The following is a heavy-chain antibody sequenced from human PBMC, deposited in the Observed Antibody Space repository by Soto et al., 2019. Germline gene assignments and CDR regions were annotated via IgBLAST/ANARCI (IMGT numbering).Heavy chain of an antibody. CDR3: ARDPVCSGGSCYDY. J-gene: IGHJ4*02. CDR1: GFTFSRYW. CDR2: IKQDGSEI. Sequence: GSLRLSCSASGFTFSRYWMTWVRQAPGKGLEWVANIKQDGSEIYYVDSVKGRFTISRDNAENSLYLQMNSLRAEDTAVYYCARDPVCSGGSCYDYWGQGTLVTVSS. D-gene: IGHD2-15*01. V-gene: IGHV3-7*01.